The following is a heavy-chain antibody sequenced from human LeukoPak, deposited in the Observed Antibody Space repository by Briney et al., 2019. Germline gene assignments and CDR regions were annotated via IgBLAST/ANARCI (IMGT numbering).Heavy chain of an antibody. Sequence: EASVKVSCKASGGTFSSYAISWVRQAPGQGLEWMGGIIPIFGTANYAQKFQGRVTITADKSTSTVYMELSSLRSEDTAVYYCVSGIDAFDIWGQGTMVTVSS. J-gene: IGHJ3*02. CDR1: GGTFSSYA. D-gene: IGHD3-16*01. CDR2: IIPIFGTA. CDR3: VSGIDAFDI. V-gene: IGHV1-69*06.